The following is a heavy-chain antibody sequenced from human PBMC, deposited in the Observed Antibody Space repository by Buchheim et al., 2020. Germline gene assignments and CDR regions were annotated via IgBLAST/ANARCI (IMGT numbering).Heavy chain of an antibody. CDR3: AKRVAVPGGTHYFDY. CDR1: GFTFSGCS. V-gene: IGHV3-23*01. J-gene: IGHJ4*02. CDR2: TSGISGAT. Sequence: EVQLLESGGHLVQPGGSLRLSCAASGFTFSGCSMSWVRQAPGKGLEWVSTSGISGATYYAESVVGRFTISREHSKNTPFLQMNSLGAEDTAIYYCAKRVAVPGGTHYFDYWGQGTL. D-gene: IGHD3-10*01.